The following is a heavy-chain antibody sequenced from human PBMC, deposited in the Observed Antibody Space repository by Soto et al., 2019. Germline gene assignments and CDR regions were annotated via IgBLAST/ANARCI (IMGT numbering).Heavy chain of an antibody. V-gene: IGHV3-30*18. CDR2: ISYDGSNK. CDR3: AKEVVPAAILYYFDY. Sequence: PGGSLRLSCAASGFTFSSYGMHWVRQAPGKGLEWVAVISYDGSNKYYADSVKGRFTISRDNSKNTLYLQMNGLRAEDTAVYYCAKEVVPAAILYYFDYWGQGTLVTVSS. J-gene: IGHJ4*02. CDR1: GFTFSSYG. D-gene: IGHD2-2*01.